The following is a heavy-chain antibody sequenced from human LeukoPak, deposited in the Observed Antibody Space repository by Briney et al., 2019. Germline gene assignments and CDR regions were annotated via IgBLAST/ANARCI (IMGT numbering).Heavy chain of an antibody. V-gene: IGHV1-24*01. CDR1: GYTLTELS. Sequence: ASVKVSCKVSGYTLTELSMHWVRQAPGKGLEWMGGFDPEDGETIYAQKFQGRVTMTEDTSTDTAYMELSSLRSEGTAVYYCATETIAATGTLYVYWGQGTLVTVSS. CDR2: FDPEDGET. D-gene: IGHD6-13*01. J-gene: IGHJ4*02. CDR3: ATETIAATGTLYVY.